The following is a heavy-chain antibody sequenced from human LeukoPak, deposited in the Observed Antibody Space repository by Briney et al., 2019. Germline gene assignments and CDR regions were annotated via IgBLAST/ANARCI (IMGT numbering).Heavy chain of an antibody. D-gene: IGHD6-13*01. CDR3: AGVDFWSRASSSWYYFDY. CDR1: GFTLSNYS. J-gene: IGHJ4*02. CDR2: ISGSGFTI. V-gene: IGHV3-48*01. Sequence: TGGSLRLSCAVSGFTLSNYSMNWVRQAPGKGLEWISYISGSGFTIHYADSVKGRFTTSRDNAKNSLYLQMNSLRAEDTAVYYCAGVDFWSRASSSWYYFDYWGQGTLVTVSS.